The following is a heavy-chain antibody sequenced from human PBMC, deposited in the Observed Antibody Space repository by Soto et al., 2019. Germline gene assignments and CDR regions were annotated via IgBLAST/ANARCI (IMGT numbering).Heavy chain of an antibody. D-gene: IGHD3-3*01. Sequence: QMQLVQSGPEVKKPGTSVKVSCRASGFTFSSSAVQWVRQARGQHLEWIGWIVVGSGDTNYAQKFQERVTITRDMSISTTYMELSRLTSEDTAVYYYAADRDYDFWSGLIRDPPWNLDYRGQGTLVTVSS. CDR1: GFTFSSSA. J-gene: IGHJ4*02. V-gene: IGHV1-58*01. CDR2: IVVGSGDT. CDR3: AADRDYDFWSGLIRDPPWNLDY.